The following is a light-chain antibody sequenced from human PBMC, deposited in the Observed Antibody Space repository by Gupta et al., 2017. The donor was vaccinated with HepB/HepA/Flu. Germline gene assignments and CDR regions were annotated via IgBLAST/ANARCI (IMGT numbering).Light chain of an antibody. V-gene: IGLV1-44*01. CDR1: SSNVARNN. CDR3: AACDTSLKVVV. Sequence: QSVLTQSPSVSGTTGQGGTISWSGSSSNVARNNVNWYQQVPGTAPQLLIYYNDARPSGVPYRFSGSKSVTSASLAISGLQSEDESDYYCAACDTSLKVVVFGGGTMLTVL. J-gene: IGLJ2*01. CDR2: YND.